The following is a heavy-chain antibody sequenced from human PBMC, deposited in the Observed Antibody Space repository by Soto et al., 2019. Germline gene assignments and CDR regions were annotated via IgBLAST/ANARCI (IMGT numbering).Heavy chain of an antibody. J-gene: IGHJ6*02. D-gene: IGHD3-3*01. CDR1: GFTFSSYS. CDR2: ISSSSSTI. Sequence: GGSLRLSCAASGFTFSSYSMNWVRQAPGKGLEWVSYISSSSSTIYYADSVKGRFTISRDNAKNSLYLQMNSLRDEDTAVYYCARDLTYYDPPKGYGMDVWGQGTTVTVSS. V-gene: IGHV3-48*02. CDR3: ARDLTYYDPPKGYGMDV.